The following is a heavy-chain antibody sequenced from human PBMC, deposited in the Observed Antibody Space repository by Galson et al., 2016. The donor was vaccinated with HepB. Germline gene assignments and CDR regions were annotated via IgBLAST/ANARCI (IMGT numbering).Heavy chain of an antibody. V-gene: IGHV3-30*03. CDR3: VGQDIVFDY. D-gene: IGHD3-16*02. Sequence: LRLSCAVSGLTFSRYGMHWVRQLPGKGLEWLAVISFDGSKTYYLDSVGGRFTISRDNSKNTVYLQMNSLRLEDTARYYCVGQDIVFDYWGQGTLVTVSS. CDR1: GLTFSRYG. J-gene: IGHJ4*02. CDR2: ISFDGSKT.